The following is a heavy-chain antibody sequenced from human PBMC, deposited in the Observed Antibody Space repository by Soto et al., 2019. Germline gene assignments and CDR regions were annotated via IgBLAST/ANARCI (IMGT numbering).Heavy chain of an antibody. CDR2: ISPK. D-gene: IGHD1-1*01. Sequence: PGGSLRLSCVVSGFSFRTYGFHWVRQPPGKGLQWVAVISPKGHADSVEGRFTISRDNSKDTLYLQMSNLRAEDTAVYYCARDDAFANENAFDLWRQGTKATVSS. CDR3: ARDDAFANENAFDL. CDR1: GFSFRTYG. J-gene: IGHJ3*01. V-gene: IGHV3-33*01.